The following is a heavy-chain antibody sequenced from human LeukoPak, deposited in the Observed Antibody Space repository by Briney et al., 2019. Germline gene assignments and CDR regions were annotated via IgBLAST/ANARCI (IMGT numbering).Heavy chain of an antibody. CDR2: ISGSGGST. D-gene: IGHD3-10*01. V-gene: IGHV3-23*01. CDR1: GFTFSSYA. J-gene: IGHJ4*02. Sequence: PSGGSLRLSCAASGFTFSSYAMSWVRQAPGKGLEWVSAISGSGGSTYYADSVKGRFTISRDNSENTLYLQMNSLRAEDTAVYYCAKDPGPGGSGNYWGQGTLVTVSS. CDR3: AKDPGPGGSGNY.